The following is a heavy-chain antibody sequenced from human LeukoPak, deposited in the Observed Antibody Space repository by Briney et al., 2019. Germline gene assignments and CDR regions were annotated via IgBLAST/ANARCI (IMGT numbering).Heavy chain of an antibody. CDR3: ARENSGYYVAYFDY. J-gene: IGHJ4*02. V-gene: IGHV1-18*04. CDR2: ISAYNGNT. Sequence: AASVTVSCTASDYTFISYGISWVRQAPGQGLEWMGWISAYNGNTNYAQKLQDRVTMTTDTSTSTAYMELRSLRSDDTAVYYCARENSGYYVAYFDYWGQGTLVTVSS. D-gene: IGHD5-12*01. CDR1: DYTFISYG.